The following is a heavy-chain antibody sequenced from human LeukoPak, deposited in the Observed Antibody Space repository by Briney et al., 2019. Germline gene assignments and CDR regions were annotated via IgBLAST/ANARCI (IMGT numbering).Heavy chain of an antibody. V-gene: IGHV4-4*07. CDR3: AGTGYSSSWASGAD. CDR1: GGSISSYY. Sequence: SETLSLTCTVSGGSISSYYWSWIRQPAGKGLEWIGRIYTSGSTNYNPSLKSRVTMSVDTSKNQFSLKLSSVTAADTAVYYCAGTGYSSSWASGADWGQGTLVTVSS. D-gene: IGHD6-13*01. CDR2: IYTSGST. J-gene: IGHJ4*02.